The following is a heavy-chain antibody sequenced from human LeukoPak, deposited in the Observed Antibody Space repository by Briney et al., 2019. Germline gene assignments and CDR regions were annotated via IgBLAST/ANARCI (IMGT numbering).Heavy chain of an antibody. D-gene: IGHD2-8*01. CDR1: GVSISSYY. Sequence: PSETLSLTCTVSGVSISSYYWSWIRQPPGKGLEWIGYIYCSGSTNYNPSLKSRVTISVDTSKNQFSLKVRSVTAADTAVYYCARGHVGSYAYYYYYGMDVWGQGTTVTVSS. CDR2: IYCSGST. CDR3: ARGHVGSYAYYYYYGMDV. V-gene: IGHV4-59*12. J-gene: IGHJ6*02.